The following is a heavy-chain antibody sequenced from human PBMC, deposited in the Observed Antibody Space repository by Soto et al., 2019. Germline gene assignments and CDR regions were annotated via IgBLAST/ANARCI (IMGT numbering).Heavy chain of an antibody. CDR1: GFTFSNYA. CDR3: ARGPQRGYSYGYSGAFDI. D-gene: IGHD5-18*01. CDR2: ISSSSSYI. J-gene: IGHJ3*02. Sequence: GGSLRLSCAASGFTFSNYAMSWVRQAPGKGLEWVSSISSSSSYIYYADSVKGRFTISRDNAKNSLYLQMNSLRAEDTAVYYCARGPQRGYSYGYSGAFDIWGQGTKVTVSS. V-gene: IGHV3-21*04.